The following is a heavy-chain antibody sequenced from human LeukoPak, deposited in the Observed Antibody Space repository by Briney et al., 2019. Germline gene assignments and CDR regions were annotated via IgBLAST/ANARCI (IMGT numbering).Heavy chain of an antibody. J-gene: IGHJ4*02. D-gene: IGHD3-10*01. CDR2: IYYSGSN. Sequence: PSETLSLNCTVSGGTISSGGYYWRWTRQHPGKGLECIAYIYYSGSNYYNPSLKSRVAISVDTYKNQFSLKLSSVTAADTAVYYCARGDYYGSGSYEYYFDYWGQGTLVTVSS. CDR1: GGTISSGGYY. V-gene: IGHV4-31*03. CDR3: ARGDYYGSGSYEYYFDY.